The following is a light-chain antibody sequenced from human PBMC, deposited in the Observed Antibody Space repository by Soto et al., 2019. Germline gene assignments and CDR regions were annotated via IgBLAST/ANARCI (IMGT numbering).Light chain of an antibody. Sequence: QSLLTQPASVSGSPGQSITISCTGTSSDIGGGFNSVSWYQQPPGKAPKLIIYEVTNRPSGVSNRFSGSESGNTASLTISGLQAEDEADYYCGSYTSSTTWVFGGGTQLTVL. V-gene: IGLV2-14*01. CDR2: EVT. J-gene: IGLJ3*02. CDR3: GSYTSSTTWV. CDR1: SSDIGGGFNS.